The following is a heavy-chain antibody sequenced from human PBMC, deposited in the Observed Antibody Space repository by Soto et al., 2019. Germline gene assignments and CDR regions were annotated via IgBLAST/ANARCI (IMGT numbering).Heavy chain of an antibody. CDR1: GFTVSSNY. V-gene: IGHV3-66*01. D-gene: IGHD6-13*01. J-gene: IGHJ4*02. CDR3: ARDRGYSSSWLPFDPRPTLDY. CDR2: IYSGGST. Sequence: EVQLVESGGGLVQPGGSLRLSCAASGFTVSSNYMSWVRQAPGKGLEWVSVIYSGGSTYYADSVKGRFTISRDNSKNTLYLQMNSLRAEDTAVYYCARDRGYSSSWLPFDPRPTLDYWGQGTLVTVSS.